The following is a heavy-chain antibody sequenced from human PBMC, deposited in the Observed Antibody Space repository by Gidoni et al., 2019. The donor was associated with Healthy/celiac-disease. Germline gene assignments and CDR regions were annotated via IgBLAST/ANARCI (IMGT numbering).Heavy chain of an antibody. CDR1: GGTFSSYA. CDR2: IIPIFGTA. D-gene: IGHD1-1*01. Sequence: QVQLVQSGAEVKKPGSSVKVSCKASGGTFSSYAISWVRQAPGQGLEWMGGIIPIFGTANYEKKYQGRVTMTADESTSRAYMELSSLRSEDTAVYYCARALEQLDYYYYGMDVWGQGTTVTVSS. CDR3: ARALEQLDYYYYGMDV. J-gene: IGHJ6*02. V-gene: IGHV1-69*01.